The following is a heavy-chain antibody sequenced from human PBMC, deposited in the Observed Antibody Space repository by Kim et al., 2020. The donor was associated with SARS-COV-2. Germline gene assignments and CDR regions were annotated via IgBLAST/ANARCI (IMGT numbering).Heavy chain of an antibody. V-gene: IGHV4-34*01. Sequence: SGSTTNNPSLKSRVTIAVDTSKNQFSLKLSSVTAADTAVYYCARGAPSDYWGQGTLVTVSS. CDR3: ARGAPSDY. J-gene: IGHJ4*02. CDR2: SGST.